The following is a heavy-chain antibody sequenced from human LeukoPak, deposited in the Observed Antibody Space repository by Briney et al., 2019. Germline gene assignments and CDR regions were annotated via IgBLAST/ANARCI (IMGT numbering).Heavy chain of an antibody. CDR2: ITSKTDGGAT. Sequence: GGSLRLSCAVAGFPFNYAWLGWVRQAPGKGLEWVGRITSKTDGGATDYAAPVKGRFTISRYDSENTLYLQMNSLKSEDTAIYYCTTYLTRRGQGILVAVSS. CDR1: GFPFNYAW. CDR3: TTYLTR. V-gene: IGHV3-15*01. D-gene: IGHD4/OR15-4a*01. J-gene: IGHJ4*02.